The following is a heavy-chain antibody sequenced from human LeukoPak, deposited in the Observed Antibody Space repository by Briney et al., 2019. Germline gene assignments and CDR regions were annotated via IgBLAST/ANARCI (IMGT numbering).Heavy chain of an antibody. V-gene: IGHV4-59*01. CDR3: ARYIVSYPHDAFDI. CDR2: IYYSGST. J-gene: IGHJ3*02. CDR1: GGSISSYY. D-gene: IGHD1-26*01. Sequence: SETLSLTCTVSGGSISSYYWSWIRQPPGKGLEWIGYIYYSGSTNYNPSLRSRVTISVDTSKNQFSLKLSSVTAADTAVYYCARYIVSYPHDAFDIWGQGTMVTVSS.